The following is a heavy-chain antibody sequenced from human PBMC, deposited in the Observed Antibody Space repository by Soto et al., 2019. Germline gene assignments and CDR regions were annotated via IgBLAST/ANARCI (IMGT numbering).Heavy chain of an antibody. Sequence: PGGSLRLSCAASGFTFSSYGMHWVRQAPGKGLEWVAVISYDGSNKYYADSVKGRFTISRDNSKNTLYLQMNSLRAEDTAVYYCARKPWPAGYDFWSGYPDYYYYYGMDVWGQGTTVTVSS. J-gene: IGHJ6*02. CDR2: ISYDGSNK. V-gene: IGHV3-30*03. D-gene: IGHD3-3*01. CDR3: ARKPWPAGYDFWSGYPDYYYYYGMDV. CDR1: GFTFSSYG.